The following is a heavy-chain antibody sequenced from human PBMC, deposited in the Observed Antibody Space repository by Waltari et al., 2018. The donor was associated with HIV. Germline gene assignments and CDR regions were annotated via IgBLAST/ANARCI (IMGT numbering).Heavy chain of an antibody. D-gene: IGHD2-21*02. Sequence: QVQLVQSGAEMKEPGASVKVSCKASGYIFTRYDMNWVRQAPGQGPEWMGWVNPNSGNTGYAQNFQGRVTMTMNTPTSTAYMELSNLKFEDTAVYYCARSLACPDCYSEMDSWGQGTLITVSS. CDR3: ARSLACPDCYSEMDS. CDR2: VNPNSGNT. V-gene: IGHV1-8*01. CDR1: GYIFTRYD. J-gene: IGHJ4*02.